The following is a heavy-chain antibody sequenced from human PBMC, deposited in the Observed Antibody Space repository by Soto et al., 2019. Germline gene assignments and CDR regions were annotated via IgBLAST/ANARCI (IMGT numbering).Heavy chain of an antibody. CDR3: ASGRDGDY. J-gene: IGHJ4*02. CDR2: ISAHNGNT. CDR1: GYAFTTYG. Sequence: QVHLVQSGAEVKKPGASVKVSCKGSGYAFTTYGITWVRQAPGQGLEWMGWISAHNGNTNYAQKLQGRVTVTRDTSTSAAYMELRSVRSDDTAVYYCASGRDGDYWGQGALVTVSS. V-gene: IGHV1-18*01. D-gene: IGHD1-26*01.